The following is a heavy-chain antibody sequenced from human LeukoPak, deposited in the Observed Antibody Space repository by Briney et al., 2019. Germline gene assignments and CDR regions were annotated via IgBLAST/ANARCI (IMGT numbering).Heavy chain of an antibody. V-gene: IGHV4-4*07. J-gene: IGHJ4*02. CDR1: VSGDSISNYY. CDR3: ARAREYGDYFDY. CDR2: IFTSGTT. D-gene: IGHD4-17*01. Sequence: SETLSLTRTVSVSGDSISNYYWSWIRQPAGKGLEWIGRIFTSGTTNYNPSLKSRVTMSVDTSKNQFSLKVSSVTAADTAVYYCARAREYGDYFDYWGQGTLVTVSS.